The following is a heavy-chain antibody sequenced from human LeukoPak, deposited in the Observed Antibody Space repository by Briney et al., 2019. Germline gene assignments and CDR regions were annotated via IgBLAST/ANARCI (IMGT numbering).Heavy chain of an antibody. CDR1: GFTFSSYA. Sequence: RAGGSLRLSCAASGFTFSSYAMHWVRQAPGKGLEWVAVISYDGSNKYYADSVKGRFTISRDNSKNTLYLQMNSLRAEDTAVYYCARVPVTYYDFWSGYSTLVDVRGKGTTVTVSS. CDR3: ARVPVTYYDFWSGYSTLVDV. D-gene: IGHD3-3*01. V-gene: IGHV3-30-3*01. CDR2: ISYDGSNK. J-gene: IGHJ6*04.